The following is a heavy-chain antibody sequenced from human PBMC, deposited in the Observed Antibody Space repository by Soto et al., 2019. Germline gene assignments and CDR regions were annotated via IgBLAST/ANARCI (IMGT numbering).Heavy chain of an antibody. V-gene: IGHV3-23*01. CDR3: AKEGGNYYDSPRMDV. J-gene: IGHJ6*02. CDR2: ISGSGGST. Sequence: RLSCAASGFTFSSYAMSWVRQAPGKGLEWVSAISGSGGSTYYADSVKGRFTISRDNSKNTLYLQMNSLRAEDTAVYYCAKEGGNYYDSPRMDVWGQGTTVTVSS. CDR1: GFTFSSYA. D-gene: IGHD3-22*01.